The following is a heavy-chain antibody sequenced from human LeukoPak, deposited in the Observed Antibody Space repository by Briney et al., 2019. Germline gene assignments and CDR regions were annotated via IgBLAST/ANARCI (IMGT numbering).Heavy chain of an antibody. CDR2: IYSGGST. CDR1: GFTVSSNY. V-gene: IGHV3-66*01. CDR3: ARDSSSWDAFDI. Sequence: PGGSLRLSCAASGFTVSSNYMSWVRQAPGKGLEWVSVIYSGGSTYYADSVKGRFTISRDNSKNTLYLQMNSLRAGDTAVYYCARDSSSWDAFDIWGQGTMVTVSS. D-gene: IGHD6-13*01. J-gene: IGHJ3*02.